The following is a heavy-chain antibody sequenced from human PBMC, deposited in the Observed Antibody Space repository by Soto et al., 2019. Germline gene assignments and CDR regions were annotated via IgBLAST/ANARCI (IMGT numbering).Heavy chain of an antibody. CDR1: GFAFSSYG. D-gene: IGHD5-18*01. V-gene: IGHV3-30*03. J-gene: IGHJ4*02. CDR2: ISSDGSLQ. CDR3: VSDRGYGHASVPYS. Sequence: QAQLVESGGGVVQPGRSLRLSCAASGFAFSSYGMHWVRQAPGTGLEWVAVISSDGSLQHNAGPVKGRFTISRDNSKNMGLLQRSSVSAEDTAVYHCVSDRGYGHASVPYSWGQGAL.